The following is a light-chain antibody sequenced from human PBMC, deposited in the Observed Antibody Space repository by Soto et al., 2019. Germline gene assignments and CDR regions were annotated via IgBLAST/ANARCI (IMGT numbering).Light chain of an antibody. CDR1: QSVSSYS. CDR2: GTS. J-gene: IGKJ2*01. V-gene: IGKV3-20*01. Sequence: EIVLTQSPGTLSLSPGERATLSCRASQSVSSYSLAWYQQKPGRAPRLLIFGTSSRATGIPDSFSGGGSGTDFTLTISRLAPEDFAVYYCQQYGSLPYTFGQGTKLEIK. CDR3: QQYGSLPYT.